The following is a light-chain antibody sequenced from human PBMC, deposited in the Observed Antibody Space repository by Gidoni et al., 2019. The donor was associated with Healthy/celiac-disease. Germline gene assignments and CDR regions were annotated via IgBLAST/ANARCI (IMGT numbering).Light chain of an antibody. CDR2: AAS. J-gene: IGKJ2*01. CDR3: QQSYSTPYT. CDR1: QRISSY. Sequence: DIQMTKSPSSLSASVGDRVTITGRASQRISSYLNWDQQKPGKAPKLLIYAASRLQSGVPSRCSGSGSGTDFTLTISSLQPEDFATYYCQQSYSTPYTFGQGTKLEIK. V-gene: IGKV1-39*01.